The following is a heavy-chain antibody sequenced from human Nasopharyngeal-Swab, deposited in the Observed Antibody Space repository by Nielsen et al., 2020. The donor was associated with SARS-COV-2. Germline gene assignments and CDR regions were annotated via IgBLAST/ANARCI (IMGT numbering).Heavy chain of an antibody. CDR2: IYHSGST. Sequence: PQPPGKGLEWIGEIYHSGSTNYNPSLKSRVTISVDKSKNQFSLKLSSVTAADTAVYYCASPQGSSGHYYMDVWGKGTTVTVSS. J-gene: IGHJ6*03. V-gene: IGHV4-4*02. CDR3: ASPQGSSGHYYMDV. D-gene: IGHD3-22*01.